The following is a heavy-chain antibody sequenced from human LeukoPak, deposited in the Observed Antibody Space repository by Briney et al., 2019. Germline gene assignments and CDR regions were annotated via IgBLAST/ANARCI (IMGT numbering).Heavy chain of an antibody. V-gene: IGHV3-30*04. CDR2: ISYDGSNK. CDR1: GFTFSNYA. Sequence: GGSLRLSCAASGFTFSNYAMHWVRQAPGKGLEWVAVISYDGSNKYYADSVEGRFTISRDNSKNTLYLQMSSLRAEDTAVYYCARSLATLYYYMDVWGKGTTVTVSS. CDR3: ARSLATLYYYMDV. D-gene: IGHD5-12*01. J-gene: IGHJ6*03.